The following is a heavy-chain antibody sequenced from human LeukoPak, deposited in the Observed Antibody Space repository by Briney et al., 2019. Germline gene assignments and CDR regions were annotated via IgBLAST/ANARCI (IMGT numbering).Heavy chain of an antibody. J-gene: IGHJ4*02. CDR3: ARAKYSSRWSLDY. CDR2: IDSNGGGA. D-gene: IGHD6-13*01. CDR1: GFTFNIYW. V-gene: IGHV3-74*03. Sequence: GGSPRLSCATSGFTFNIYWMQWVRQVPGKGLVWVSRIDSNGGGATYADSVKGRFTTSRDNGNNTMYLQMNSLRAEDTAIYYCARAKYSSRWSLDYWGQGALVTVSS.